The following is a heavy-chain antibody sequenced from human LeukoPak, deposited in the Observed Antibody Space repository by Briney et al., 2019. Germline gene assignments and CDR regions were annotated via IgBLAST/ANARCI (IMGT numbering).Heavy chain of an antibody. CDR2: IYSGGST. J-gene: IGHJ4*02. D-gene: IGHD4-17*01. CDR3: GRTNGGDYIFDY. Sequence: GGSLRLSCAASGFTVSSNYMSWVRQAPGKGLEWVSVIYSGGSTYYADSVKGRFTISRDNSKNTLYLQMNSLRAEDTAVYYCGRTNGGDYIFDYWGQGTLVTVSS. V-gene: IGHV3-53*01. CDR1: GFTVSSNY.